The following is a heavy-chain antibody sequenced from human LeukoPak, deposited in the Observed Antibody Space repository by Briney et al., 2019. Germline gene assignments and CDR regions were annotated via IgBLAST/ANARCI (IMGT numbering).Heavy chain of an antibody. CDR2: ISSSSSTI. D-gene: IGHD1-1*01. CDR3: AREGTGTDGDYYYYYMDV. V-gene: IGHV3-48*01. J-gene: IGHJ6*03. Sequence: GGSLRLFCAASGFTFSSYSMNWVRQAPGKGLEWASYISSSSSTIYYADSVKGRFTISRDNAKNSLYLQMNSLRAEDTAVYYCAREGTGTDGDYYYYYMDVWGKGTTVTVSS. CDR1: GFTFSSYS.